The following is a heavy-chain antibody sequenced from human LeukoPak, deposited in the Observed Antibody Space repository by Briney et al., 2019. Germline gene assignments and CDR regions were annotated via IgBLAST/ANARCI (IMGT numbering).Heavy chain of an antibody. Sequence: SETLSLTCAVYGGSFSGYYWSWIRQPPGKGLEWIGSIYYSGSTYYNPSLKSRVTISVDTSKNQFSLKLSSVTAADTAVYYCARDGNCSGGSCYAFDYWGQGTLVTVSS. J-gene: IGHJ4*02. CDR2: IYYSGST. V-gene: IGHV4-34*01. CDR3: ARDGNCSGGSCYAFDY. D-gene: IGHD2-15*01. CDR1: GGSFSGYY.